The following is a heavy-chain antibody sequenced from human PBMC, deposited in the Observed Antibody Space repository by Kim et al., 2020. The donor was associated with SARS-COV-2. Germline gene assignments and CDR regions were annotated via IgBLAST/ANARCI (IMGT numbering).Heavy chain of an antibody. CDR2: IWYDGSKK. CDR3: ARDSGNSAWYFDL. D-gene: IGHD1-26*01. CDR1: GFSFSSYG. J-gene: IGHJ2*01. Sequence: GGSLRLSCAASGFSFSSYGIHWVRQAPGKGLEWEAHIWYDGSKKYYADSVKGRFTISRDNSKNTLYLQMNSLRAEDTAVYYRARDSGNSAWYFDLWGRGTLVTVSS. V-gene: IGHV3-33*01.